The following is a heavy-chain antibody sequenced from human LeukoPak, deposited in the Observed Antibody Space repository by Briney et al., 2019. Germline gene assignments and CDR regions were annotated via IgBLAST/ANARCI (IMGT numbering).Heavy chain of an antibody. D-gene: IGHD3-22*01. Sequence: ASVRVSCKASGYTFTNYGITWVRQAPGQGLEWMGWISTHNVNTNYAQKFQGRVTMTTDASTSTAYMDLRSLRSDDTAEYYCARDLFPSFYYDSRGPIGYWGQGALVTVSS. CDR3: ARDLFPSFYYDSRGPIGY. CDR2: ISTHNVNT. J-gene: IGHJ4*02. CDR1: GYTFTNYG. V-gene: IGHV1-18*04.